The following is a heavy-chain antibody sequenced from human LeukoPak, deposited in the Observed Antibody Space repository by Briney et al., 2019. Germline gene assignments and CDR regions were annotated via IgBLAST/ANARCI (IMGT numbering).Heavy chain of an antibody. D-gene: IGHD4-17*01. CDR3: ARGGPYYGDYFVFDY. CDR1: GGSISSGGYY. J-gene: IGHJ4*02. Sequence: SQTLSLTCTVSGGSISSGGYYWSWIRQHPGQGLEWIGYIYYSGSTYYNPSLKSRVTISVDTSKNQFSLKLSSVTAADTAVYYCARGGPYYGDYFVFDYWGQGTLVTVSS. V-gene: IGHV4-31*03. CDR2: IYYSGST.